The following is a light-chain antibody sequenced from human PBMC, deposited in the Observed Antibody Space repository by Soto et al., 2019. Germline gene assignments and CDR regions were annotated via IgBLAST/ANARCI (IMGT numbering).Light chain of an antibody. CDR2: KAS. CDR1: QTIDSW. V-gene: IGKV1-5*03. Sequence: DIQRTQSPSTLSASVGDRVTITCRASQTIDSWLAWYQQRPGKPPNLLIYKASTLASGVPSRFSGSGSGTEFTLTISSLQPDDFATYYCQQYNSYPWTFGQGTKVDIK. J-gene: IGKJ1*01. CDR3: QQYNSYPWT.